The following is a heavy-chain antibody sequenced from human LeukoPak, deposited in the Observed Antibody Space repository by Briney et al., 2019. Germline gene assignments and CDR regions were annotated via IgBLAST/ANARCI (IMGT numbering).Heavy chain of an antibody. CDR2: ISGSGGST. D-gene: IGHD1-1*01. V-gene: IGHV3-23*01. CDR3: AKVKNNWNDVSAFDI. CDR1: GSTFSSYA. J-gene: IGHJ3*02. Sequence: GGSLRLSCAASGSTFSSYAMSWVRQAPGKGLEWVSAISGSGGSTYYADSVKGRFTISRDNSKNTLYLQMNSLRAEDTAVYYCAKVKNNWNDVSAFDIWGQGTMVTVSS.